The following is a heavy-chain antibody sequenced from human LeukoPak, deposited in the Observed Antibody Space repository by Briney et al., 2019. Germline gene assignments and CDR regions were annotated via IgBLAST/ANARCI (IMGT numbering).Heavy chain of an antibody. D-gene: IGHD2-2*01. Sequence: GASVKVSCKASGYTFTGYYMHWVRQAPGQGLEWMGWINPNSGGTNYAQKFQGRVTMTRDTSISTACMELSRLRSDDTAVYYCARLPYCSSTSCYLAPDDYYYYGMDVWGQGTTVTVSS. CDR3: ARLPYCSSTSCYLAPDDYYYYGMDV. J-gene: IGHJ6*02. CDR2: INPNSGGT. V-gene: IGHV1-2*02. CDR1: GYTFTGYY.